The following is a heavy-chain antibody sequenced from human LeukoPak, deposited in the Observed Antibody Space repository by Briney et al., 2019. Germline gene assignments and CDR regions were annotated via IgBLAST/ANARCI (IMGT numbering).Heavy chain of an antibody. Sequence: SETLSLTCTVSGGSISSGSYYWSWIWQPAGKGLEWIGRIYTSGSTKYNPSLKSRVTMSVDTSKNQFSLKLSSVTAADTAVYYCARGGQQLVLSDYYMDVWGKGTTVTISS. D-gene: IGHD6-13*01. CDR3: ARGGQQLVLSDYYMDV. CDR1: GGSISSGSYY. V-gene: IGHV4-61*02. CDR2: IYTSGST. J-gene: IGHJ6*03.